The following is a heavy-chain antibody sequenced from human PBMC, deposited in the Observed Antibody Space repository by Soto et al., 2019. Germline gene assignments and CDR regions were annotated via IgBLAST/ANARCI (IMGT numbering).Heavy chain of an antibody. J-gene: IGHJ5*02. CDR1: GFTFSSNS. V-gene: IGHV3-48*02. CDR2: ISSSSSTI. CDR3: ARVIWSGHLTSDL. Sequence: EVQVVESGGGLVQPGGSLRLSCAASGFTFSSNSMHWVRQAPGKGLEWISYISSSSSTIYADSVKGRFTISRDNAKNSLYLQMNSLRDEDKAVYYCARVIWSGHLTSDLWGQGTLVTVSS. D-gene: IGHD3-3*01.